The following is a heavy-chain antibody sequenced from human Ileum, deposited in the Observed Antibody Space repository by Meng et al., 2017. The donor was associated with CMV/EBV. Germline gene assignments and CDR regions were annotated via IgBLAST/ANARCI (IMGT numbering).Heavy chain of an antibody. D-gene: IGHD2-2*01. Sequence: GESLKISCAASGFSFSDYYMDWVRQAPGKGLEWVGRIRSKPNGYTTVCAASVKGRFTITRDESKNSLFLQMDSLKTEDTAMYFCATGCSSTSCYSTHFDNWGQGTLVTVSS. CDR1: GFSFSDYY. J-gene: IGHJ4*02. CDR3: ATGCSSTSCYSTHFDN. CDR2: IRSKPNGYTT. V-gene: IGHV3-72*01.